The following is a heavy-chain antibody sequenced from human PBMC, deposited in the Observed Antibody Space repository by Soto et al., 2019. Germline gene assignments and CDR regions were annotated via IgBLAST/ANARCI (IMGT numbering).Heavy chain of an antibody. Sequence: SETLSLTCTVSGGSISSYYWGWIRQPPGKGLEWIGYIYYSGSTNYNPSLKSRVTISVDTSKNQFSLKLSSVTAADTAVYYCARVLLSRGWTRNWFDPWGQGTLVTVSS. CDR2: IYYSGST. CDR3: ARVLLSRGWTRNWFDP. V-gene: IGHV4-59*01. D-gene: IGHD2-15*01. CDR1: GGSISSYY. J-gene: IGHJ5*02.